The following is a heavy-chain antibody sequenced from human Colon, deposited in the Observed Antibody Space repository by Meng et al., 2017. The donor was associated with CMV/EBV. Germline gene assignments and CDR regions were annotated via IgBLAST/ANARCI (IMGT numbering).Heavy chain of an antibody. D-gene: IGHD2-15*01. CDR2: IDYDGTEE. CDR3: AARLGYYFDY. Sequence: GASLKISCAASGFTFNTFGIHWVRQAPGKGLEWVAFIDYDGTEEYYSESVKGRFVLSRDNSKNTLYLEMKSLSGEDTAAYYCAARLGYYFDYWGQGAVVTVSS. V-gene: IGHV3-30*02. CDR1: GFTFNTFG. J-gene: IGHJ4*02.